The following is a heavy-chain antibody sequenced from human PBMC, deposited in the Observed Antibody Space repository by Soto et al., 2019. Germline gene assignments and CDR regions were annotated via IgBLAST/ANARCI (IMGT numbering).Heavy chain of an antibody. CDR2: ISAYNGNT. CDR1: GYNFNNFG. D-gene: IGHD3-16*01. CDR3: ARGGTPSDY. Sequence: QVQLVQSGAEVKKPGASVKVSCKASGYNFNNFGSSWVRQAPGQGLEWMGWISAYNGNTNYAQNFHGRVTMTTDTSTSKDSMELRSLSSDDTAVYYCARGGTPSDYWGQGTLGTVSS. V-gene: IGHV1-18*01. J-gene: IGHJ4*02.